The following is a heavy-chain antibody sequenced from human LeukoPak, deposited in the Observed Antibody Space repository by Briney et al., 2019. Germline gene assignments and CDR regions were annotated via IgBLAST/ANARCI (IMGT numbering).Heavy chain of an antibody. CDR1: GFTFSSYA. CDR3: AKDKWLLLRSLDY. Sequence: GGSLRLSCAASGFTFSSYAMSWVRQAPGKGLEWVSAISGSGGSTYYADSVKGGFTISRDNSKNTQMNSLRAEDTAVYYCAKDKWLLLRSLDYWGQGTLVTVSS. J-gene: IGHJ4*02. CDR2: ISGSGGST. D-gene: IGHD3-22*01. V-gene: IGHV3-23*01.